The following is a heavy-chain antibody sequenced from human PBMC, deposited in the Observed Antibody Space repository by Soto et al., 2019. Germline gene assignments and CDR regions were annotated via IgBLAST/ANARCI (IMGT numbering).Heavy chain of an antibody. Sequence: QVQLVQSGAEVKKPGSSVKVSCKASGGTFSSYAISWVRQAPGQGLEWMGGIIPIFGTANYAQKFQGRVTNDADETAGTAYMVLSSVRSENTAVYYCARLREGEGYNAVDYCGHGTPDVVSS. D-gene: IGHD3-16*01. CDR3: ARLREGEGYNAVDY. CDR2: IIPIFGTA. V-gene: IGHV1-69*12. CDR1: GGTFSSYA. J-gene: IGHJ4*01.